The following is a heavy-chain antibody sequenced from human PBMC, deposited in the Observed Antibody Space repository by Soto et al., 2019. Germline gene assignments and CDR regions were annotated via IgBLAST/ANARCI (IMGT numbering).Heavy chain of an antibody. J-gene: IGHJ3*02. CDR1: GVSISSSNSH. Sequence: LSLTCTVSGVSISSSNSHWGWTRQPPGKGLEYIGSVYYGGAIFYSGNIYYNPSLKSRVTISVDTSKNQFSLRLSSVTAADTGVYYCVRYDRINMKPYSPEGFHIWGQGTMVTVSS. CDR3: VRYDRINMKPYSPEGFHI. CDR2: VYYGGAIFYSGNI. V-gene: IGHV4-39*01. D-gene: IGHD3-3*02.